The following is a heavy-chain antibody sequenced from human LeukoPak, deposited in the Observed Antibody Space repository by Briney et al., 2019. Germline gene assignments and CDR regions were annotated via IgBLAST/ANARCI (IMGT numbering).Heavy chain of an antibody. D-gene: IGHD2-2*01. Sequence: ASVKVSCKASGYTFTSYGISWVRQAPGQGLEWMGWISAYNGNTNYAQKLQGRVTMTRDTSISTAYMELSSLTSDDTAVYYCAREGQSREFDYWGQGTLVTVSS. CDR2: ISAYNGNT. CDR3: AREGQSREFDY. J-gene: IGHJ4*02. V-gene: IGHV1-18*01. CDR1: GYTFTSYG.